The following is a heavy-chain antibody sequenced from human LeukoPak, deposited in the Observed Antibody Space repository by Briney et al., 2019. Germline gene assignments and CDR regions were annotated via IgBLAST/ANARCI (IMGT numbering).Heavy chain of an antibody. D-gene: IGHD2-2*01. V-gene: IGHV3-23*01. CDR3: ARAMRGYQLLPDY. CDR2: ITGSGGST. Sequence: GGSLRLSCAASGFTFVNYAMTWVRQAPGQGLECVSVITGSGGSTNYADSVKGRFTISRDNSKNTLYLQMNSLRAEDTAVYYCARAMRGYQLLPDYRGQGTLVTVSS. CDR1: GFTFVNYA. J-gene: IGHJ4*02.